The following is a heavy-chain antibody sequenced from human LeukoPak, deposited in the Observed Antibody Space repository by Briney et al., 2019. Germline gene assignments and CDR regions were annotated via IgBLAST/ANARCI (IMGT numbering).Heavy chain of an antibody. CDR3: ARGQLKYCSGGSCYLSYYYYGMDV. CDR2: INHSGST. CDR1: GGSFSGYY. D-gene: IGHD2-15*01. J-gene: IGHJ6*04. Sequence: SETLSLTCAVYGGSFSGYYWSWIRQPPGKGLEWIGEINHSGSTTYNPSPQSRVTISVDTSKNQFSLKLSSVTAADTAVYYCARGQLKYCSGGSCYLSYYYYGMDVWGKGTTVTVSS. V-gene: IGHV4-34*01.